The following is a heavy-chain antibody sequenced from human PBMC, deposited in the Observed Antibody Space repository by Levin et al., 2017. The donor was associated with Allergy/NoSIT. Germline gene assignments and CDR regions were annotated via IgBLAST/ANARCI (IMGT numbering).Heavy chain of an antibody. Sequence: GGSLRLSCKTSSDSLAKYWIGWVRQMPGKGLEWMGIIYPGDSDTRYNPSFQALITISADKSISTAYLQWSSLKTSDTATYYCARGSDISGYYFDFWGQGTLVTVSS. CDR1: SDSLAKYW. J-gene: IGHJ4*02. V-gene: IGHV5-51*01. CDR2: IYPGDSDT. D-gene: IGHD3-22*01. CDR3: ARGSDISGYYFDF.